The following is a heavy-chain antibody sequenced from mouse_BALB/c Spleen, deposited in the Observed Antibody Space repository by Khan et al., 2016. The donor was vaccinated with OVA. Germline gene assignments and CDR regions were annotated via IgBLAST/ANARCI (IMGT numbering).Heavy chain of an antibody. V-gene: IGHV3-2*02. D-gene: IGHD1-1*01. CDR3: ARVYGGDFDY. J-gene: IGHJ2*01. Sequence: EVQLQESGPGLVKPSQSLSLTCTVTGYSITSDYAWNWIRQFPGNKLEWMCFISYSGNTNYNPSLKSRISITRDTSKNQFFLQLNSVTTEDTARYYCARVYGGDFDYWGQGTTLTVSS. CDR1: GYSITSDYA. CDR2: ISYSGNT.